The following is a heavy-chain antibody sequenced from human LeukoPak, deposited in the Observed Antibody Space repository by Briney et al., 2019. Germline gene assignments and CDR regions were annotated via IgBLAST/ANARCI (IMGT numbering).Heavy chain of an antibody. CDR3: AREDSGSYQSHFDY. D-gene: IGHD1-26*01. CDR1: GFTFSSYS. CDR2: ISSSSSYI. V-gene: IGHV3-21*01. J-gene: IGHJ4*02. Sequence: GGSLRLSCAASGFTFSSYSMNWVRQAPGKGLEWVSSISSSSSYIYYADSVKGRFTISRDNAKNSLYLQMNSLRAEDTAVYYCAREDSGSYQSHFDYWGQGTLVTVSS.